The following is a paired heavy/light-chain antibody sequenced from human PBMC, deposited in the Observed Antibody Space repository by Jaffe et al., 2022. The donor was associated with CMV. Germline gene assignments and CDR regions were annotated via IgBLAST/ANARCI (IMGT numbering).Light chain of an antibody. CDR3: QQYYNFPLT. Sequence: DIVMTQSPDSLAVSLGGTATINCKSSQSVLYSSNNKNYLAWYQQKPGQPPKLLIYWASSRESGVPDRFTGSGSETDFTLTISSLQAEDVAVYYCQQYYNFPLTFGGGTKVGIK. CDR1: QSVLYSSNNKNY. CDR2: WAS. J-gene: IGKJ4*01. V-gene: IGKV4-1*01.
Heavy chain of an antibody. Sequence: QITLKESGPTLVKPTQTLTLTCTFSGLSLSTSGVGVSWIRQSPGKALEWLALIAWNDDKRYSPSLESRLTITKDTSKNQVVLTMTNMDPVDTGTYYCVCRRPGTNNWLDPWGQGTLVTVSS. CDR1: GLSLSTSGVG. CDR3: VCRRPGTNNWLDP. D-gene: IGHD1-1*01. CDR2: IAWNDDK. J-gene: IGHJ5*02. V-gene: IGHV2-5*04.